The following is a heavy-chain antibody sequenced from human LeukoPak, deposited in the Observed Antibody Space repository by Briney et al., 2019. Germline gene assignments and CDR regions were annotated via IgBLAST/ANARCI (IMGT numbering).Heavy chain of an antibody. V-gene: IGHV3-48*04. Sequence: GGSLRLSCAASGFTFSSYNMNWVRQAPGKGLEWVSYIGTSGRTIYYADSVKGRFTISRDNAKNSLYLHMNSLRTEDAAVYYCARKPSGTNIFDCWGQGTLVTGSS. CDR1: GFTFSSYN. J-gene: IGHJ4*02. D-gene: IGHD1-26*01. CDR2: IGTSGRTI. CDR3: ARKPSGTNIFDC.